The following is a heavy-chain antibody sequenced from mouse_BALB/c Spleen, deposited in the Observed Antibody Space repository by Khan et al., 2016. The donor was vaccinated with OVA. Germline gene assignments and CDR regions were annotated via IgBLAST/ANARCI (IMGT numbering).Heavy chain of an antibody. Sequence: VQLKQSGPGLVKPSQSLSLTCTVTGYSITSGYGWNWIRQFPGNKLEWMGYISYSGSTNYNPSLKSRISITRDTSKNQFFLQLNSVTTEDTATYYCAITARIKYWGQGTTRTVSS. CDR3: AITARIKY. CDR1: GYSITSGYG. J-gene: IGHJ2*01. CDR2: ISYSGST. V-gene: IGHV3-2*02. D-gene: IGHD3-3*01.